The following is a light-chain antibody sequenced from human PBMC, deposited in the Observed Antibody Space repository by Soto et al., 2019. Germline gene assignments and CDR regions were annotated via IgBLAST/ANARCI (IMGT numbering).Light chain of an antibody. J-gene: IGKJ4*01. CDR3: QQSYNTSLT. Sequence: DIQMTQSPSSLSASVGDRITITCRASQNVGTYLSWYQQRSGKAPKLLIYAASNLQSGVSSRFSGNGSGTDFTLAISSLQPEDFATYFCQQSYNTSLTFGGGTKVEI. CDR2: AAS. V-gene: IGKV1-39*01. CDR1: QNVGTY.